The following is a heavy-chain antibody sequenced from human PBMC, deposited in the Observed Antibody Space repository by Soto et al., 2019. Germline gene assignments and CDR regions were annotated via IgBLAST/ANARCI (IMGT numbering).Heavy chain of an antibody. D-gene: IGHD2-21*01. V-gene: IGHV4-61*01. CDR1: GGSVSSGSYY. J-gene: IGHJ4*02. CDR3: ARTGAYCGGDCFDY. CDR2: IYYSGST. Sequence: QVQLQESGPGLVKPSETLSLTCTVSGGSVSSGSYYWSWIRQPPGKGLEWIGYIYYSGSTNYNPSLKSRVTISVDTSKNQFSLKLSSVTAADTALYYCARTGAYCGGDCFDYWGQGTLVTVSS.